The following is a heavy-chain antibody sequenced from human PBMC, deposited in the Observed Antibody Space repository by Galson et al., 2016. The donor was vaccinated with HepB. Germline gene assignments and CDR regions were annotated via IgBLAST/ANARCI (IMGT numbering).Heavy chain of an antibody. CDR3: ARVQTLVTIFGDYGMDV. CDR1: GFSFSNYA. Sequence: SLRLSCAASGFSFSNYAMHWVRQAPGKGLECVAIVSYDGRYKYYADSVKGRFTISRGNSKNTLYLQMNSLRADDTALYYCARVQTLVTIFGDYGMDVWGQGATVTVSS. D-gene: IGHD3-3*01. J-gene: IGHJ6*02. V-gene: IGHV3-30*04. CDR2: VSYDGRYK.